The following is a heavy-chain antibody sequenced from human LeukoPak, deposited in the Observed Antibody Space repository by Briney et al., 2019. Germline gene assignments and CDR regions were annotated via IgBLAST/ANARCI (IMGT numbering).Heavy chain of an antibody. CDR2: IVSETVGGRT. V-gene: IGHV3-15*07. Sequence: PGGSLRLSCAASSFTFTKAWMNWVRQAPGKGLEWVARIVSETVGGRTDYAASVKGRFTISRDDSKSTLFLQMSSLKIEDTAVYYCATSITTPGAFDIWGQGVLVTVSS. CDR1: SFTFTKAW. J-gene: IGHJ4*02. D-gene: IGHD1-1*01. CDR3: ATSITTPGAFDI.